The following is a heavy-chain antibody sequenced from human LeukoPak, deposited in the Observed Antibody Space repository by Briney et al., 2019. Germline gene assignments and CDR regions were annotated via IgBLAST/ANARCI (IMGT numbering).Heavy chain of an antibody. Sequence: EASVKVSCKASGYTFTSYAMHWVRQAPGQRLEWMGWINAGNGNTKYSQKFQGRVTMTRDTSTSTVYMELSSLRSEDTAVYYCARRGESSSSPPYYFDYWGQGTLVTVSS. CDR1: GYTFTSYA. V-gene: IGHV1-3*01. J-gene: IGHJ4*02. CDR3: ARRGESSSSPPYYFDY. D-gene: IGHD6-13*01. CDR2: INAGNGNT.